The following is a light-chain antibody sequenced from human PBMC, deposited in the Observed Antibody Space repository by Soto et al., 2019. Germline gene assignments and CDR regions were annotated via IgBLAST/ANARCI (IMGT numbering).Light chain of an antibody. CDR1: QSVRNN. J-gene: IGKJ5*01. Sequence: EIMMTQSPATLSVSLGERATLSCRASQSVRNNLAWYLQKPGQAPRLLIYYASTRATGIPARFSGSGSGTEFTLTISSLQSEDFALYYCQQYNNWPPITFGQGTRLEIK. V-gene: IGKV3-15*01. CDR3: QQYNNWPPIT. CDR2: YAS.